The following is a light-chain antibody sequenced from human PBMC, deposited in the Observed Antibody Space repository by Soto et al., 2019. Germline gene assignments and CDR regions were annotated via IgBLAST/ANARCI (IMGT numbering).Light chain of an antibody. CDR2: KAS. J-gene: IGKJ1*01. CDR1: QSISSW. CDR3: QQYKSYLT. Sequence: DIPMTQSPSTLSASVGDRVTITCRASQSISSWLAWYQQKPGKAPKLLIYKASSLESGVPSSFSGSGSGTEFTLTISSLQPDDFATHYCQQYKSYLTFGQGTKVEIK. V-gene: IGKV1-5*03.